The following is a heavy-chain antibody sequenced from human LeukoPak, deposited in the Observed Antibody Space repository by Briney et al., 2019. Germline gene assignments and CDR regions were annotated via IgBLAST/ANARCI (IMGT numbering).Heavy chain of an antibody. D-gene: IGHD4-17*01. CDR1: GFTFSSYA. V-gene: IGHV3-30*04. CDR2: ISYDGSNK. Sequence: GRSLRLSCAASGFTFSSYAMHWVRQAPGKGLEWVAVISYDGSNKYYADSVKGRFTISRDNSKNTLYLQMNSLRAEDTAVYYCAKVPYGDYVNGFDYWGQGTLVTVSS. CDR3: AKVPYGDYVNGFDY. J-gene: IGHJ4*02.